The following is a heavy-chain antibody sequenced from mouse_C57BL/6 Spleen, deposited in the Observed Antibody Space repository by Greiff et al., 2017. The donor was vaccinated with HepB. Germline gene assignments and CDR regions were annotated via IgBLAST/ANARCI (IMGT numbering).Heavy chain of an antibody. D-gene: IGHD4-1*01. V-gene: IGHV5-12*01. J-gene: IGHJ1*03. CDR2: ISNGGGST. CDR3: ARHRLGGYFDV. Sequence: EVQLVESGGGLVQPGGSLKLSCAASGFTFSDYYMYWVRQTPEKRLEWVAYISNGGGSTYYPDTVKGRFTISRDNAKNTLYLQMSRLKSEDTAMYYCARHRLGGYFDVWGTGTTVTVSS. CDR1: GFTFSDYY.